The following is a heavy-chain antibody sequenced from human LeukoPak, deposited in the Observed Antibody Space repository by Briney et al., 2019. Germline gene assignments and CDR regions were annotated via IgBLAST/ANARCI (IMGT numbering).Heavy chain of an antibody. D-gene: IGHD5-12*01. CDR1: GGTFSSYD. CDR3: ARVPGYSGYDLGDY. CDR2: MNPNSGNT. V-gene: IGHV1-8*02. J-gene: IGHJ4*02. Sequence: GASVKVSCKASGGTFSSYDINWVRQATGQELEWMGWMNPNSGNTGYAQKFQGRVTMTRNTSISTAYMELSSLRSEDTAVYYCARVPGYSGYDLGDYWGQGTLVTVSS.